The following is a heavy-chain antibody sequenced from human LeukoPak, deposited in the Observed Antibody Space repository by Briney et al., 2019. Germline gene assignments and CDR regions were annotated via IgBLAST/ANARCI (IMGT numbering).Heavy chain of an antibody. Sequence: GPLVKVSCTPFEATFTSYAISWVGQAPGQGLECMGRIIPILGIANYAQKFQGRVTITADKSTSTAYMELSSLRSEDTAVYYCARIRIAGGAFDIWGQGTMVTVSS. CDR1: EATFTSYA. J-gene: IGHJ3*02. CDR3: ARIRIAGGAFDI. D-gene: IGHD1-26*01. CDR2: IIPILGIA. V-gene: IGHV1-69*04.